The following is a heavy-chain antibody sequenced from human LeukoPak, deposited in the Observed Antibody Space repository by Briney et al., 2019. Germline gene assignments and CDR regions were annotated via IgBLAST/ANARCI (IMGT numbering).Heavy chain of an antibody. J-gene: IGHJ4*02. D-gene: IGHD1-26*01. CDR2: INHSGST. Sequence: SETLSLTCTVSGGSISSSSYYWSWIRQPPGKGLEWIGEINHSGSTNYNPSLKSRVTISVDTSKNQFSLKLSSVTAADTAVYYCARVTDWEGYYFDYWGQGTLVTVSS. CDR1: GGSISSSSYY. CDR3: ARVTDWEGYYFDY. V-gene: IGHV4-39*07.